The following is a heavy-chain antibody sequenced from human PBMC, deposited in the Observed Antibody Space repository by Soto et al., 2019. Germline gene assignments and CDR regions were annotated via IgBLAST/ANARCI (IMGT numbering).Heavy chain of an antibody. V-gene: IGHV3-74*01. CDR1: GFTFNTHW. CDR2: IYFDGITT. D-gene: IGHD1-26*01. Sequence: EVQLVESGGGVVQPGGSLRLSCTASGFTFNTHWMHWVRQAPGKGLVGVSRIYFDGITTNYADSVTGRVTVSRDNAKNTVYLHVNTQRDENTSVYYCARGGAMGVDYWGQGTLVTVSS. CDR3: ARGGAMGVDY. J-gene: IGHJ4*02.